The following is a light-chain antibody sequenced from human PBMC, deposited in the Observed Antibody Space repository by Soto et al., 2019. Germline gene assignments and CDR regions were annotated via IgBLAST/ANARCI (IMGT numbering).Light chain of an antibody. J-gene: IGKJ2*01. V-gene: IGKV1-5*03. CDR2: KAS. CDR3: QQYNSYSGT. Sequence: DIQMTQSPSTLSASVGDRVTITCRASQSISSWLAWYQQKPGKAPKLLIYKASSLESGVPSRFSVSGSGTEFTLTISSLQPDDFATYYCQQYNSYSGTFGHGTKLEIK. CDR1: QSISSW.